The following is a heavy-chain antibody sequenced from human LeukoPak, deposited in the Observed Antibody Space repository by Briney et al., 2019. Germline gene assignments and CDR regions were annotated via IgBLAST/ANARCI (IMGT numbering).Heavy chain of an antibody. CDR1: GFTVSSNY. CDR2: IYSGGST. V-gene: IGHV3-53*01. Sequence: GGFLRLSCAASGFTVSSNYMSWVRQAPGKGLEWVSVIYSGGSTYYADSVKGRFTISRDNSKNTLYLQMNSLRVEDTAVYYCARAATAVGYFDYWGQGTLVTVSS. CDR3: ARAATAVGYFDY. D-gene: IGHD4-23*01. J-gene: IGHJ4*02.